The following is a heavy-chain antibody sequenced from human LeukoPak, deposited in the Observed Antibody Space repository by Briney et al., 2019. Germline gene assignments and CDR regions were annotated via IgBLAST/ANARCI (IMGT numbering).Heavy chain of an antibody. CDR1: GFTFSSYA. CDR3: ARLYGGNPGGESFDY. CDR2: ISGSGGST. D-gene: IGHD4-23*01. J-gene: IGHJ4*02. V-gene: IGHV3-23*01. Sequence: DPGGSLRLSCAASGFTFSSYAMSWVRQAPGKGLEWVSAISGSGGSTYYADSVKGRFTISRDNSKNTLYLQMNSLRAEDTAVYYCARLYGGNPGGESFDYWGQGTLVTVSS.